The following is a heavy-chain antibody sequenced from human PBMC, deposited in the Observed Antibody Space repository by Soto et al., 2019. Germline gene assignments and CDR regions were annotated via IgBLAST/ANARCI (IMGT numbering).Heavy chain of an antibody. CDR3: ARSKQWLPRWGAFDI. V-gene: IGHV1-69*13. CDR1: GGTFSSYA. CDR2: IIPIFGTA. J-gene: IGHJ3*02. Sequence: SVKVSCKASGGTFSSYAISWVRQAPGQGLEWMGGIIPIFGTANYAQKFQGRVTITADESTSTAYMELSSLRSEDTAVYYCARSKQWLPRWGAFDIWGQGTMVTVSS. D-gene: IGHD6-19*01.